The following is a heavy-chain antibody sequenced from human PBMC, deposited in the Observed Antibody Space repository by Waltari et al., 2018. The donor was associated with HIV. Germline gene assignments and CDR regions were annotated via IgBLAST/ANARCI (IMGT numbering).Heavy chain of an antibody. CDR1: GYSISSDYY. V-gene: IGHV4-38-2*01. J-gene: IGHJ4*02. CDR2: ASRSGST. Sequence: QVQLQESGPALVKPPETLSLTCPVSGYSISSDYYWGWIRQPPGKGLEWIGSASRSGSTYYSPSLKSRVTISLDTSKNQFSLKLNSVAAADTAVYYCGSGNRRGHSHGIDYWGQGTLVTVSS. D-gene: IGHD5-18*01. CDR3: GSGNRRGHSHGIDY.